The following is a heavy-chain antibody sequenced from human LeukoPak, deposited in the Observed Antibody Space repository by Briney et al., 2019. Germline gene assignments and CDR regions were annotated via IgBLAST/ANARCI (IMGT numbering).Heavy chain of an antibody. D-gene: IGHD5-24*01. CDR2: ISGDAGST. CDR3: ARPDGYNCFDY. CDR1: GFTFSNYA. J-gene: IGHJ4*02. Sequence: GGSLRLSCAASGFTFSNYAMSWVRQAPGRGLEWVSAISGDAGSTYYADSVKGRFTISRDNSKNTLYLQMNSLRAEDTAVYYCARPDGYNCFDYWGQGTLVTVSS. V-gene: IGHV3-23*01.